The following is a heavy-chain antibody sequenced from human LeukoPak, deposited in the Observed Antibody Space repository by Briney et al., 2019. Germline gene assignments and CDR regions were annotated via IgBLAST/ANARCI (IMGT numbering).Heavy chain of an antibody. Sequence: SETLPLTCAVYGGSFSGYYWSWIRQPPGKGLEWIGEINHSGSTNYNPSLKSRVAISVDTSKNQFSLKLSSVTAADTAVYYCARVGNSSGSPRAFDIWGQGTMVTVSS. CDR3: ARVGNSSGSPRAFDI. D-gene: IGHD6-19*01. CDR1: GGSFSGYY. CDR2: INHSGST. J-gene: IGHJ3*02. V-gene: IGHV4-34*01.